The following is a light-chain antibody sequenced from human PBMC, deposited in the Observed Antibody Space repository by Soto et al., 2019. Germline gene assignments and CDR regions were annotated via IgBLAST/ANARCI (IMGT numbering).Light chain of an antibody. J-gene: IGKJ5*01. V-gene: IGKV3-15*01. CDR3: QQYGSSPIT. Sequence: EIVMTQSPATLSVSPGERATLSCRASQSVSSNLAWYQQKPGQAPRLLIYGASTRATGIPARFSGSGSGTEFTLTIRRLEPEDFAVYYCQQYGSSPITFGQGTRLEIK. CDR2: GAS. CDR1: QSVSSN.